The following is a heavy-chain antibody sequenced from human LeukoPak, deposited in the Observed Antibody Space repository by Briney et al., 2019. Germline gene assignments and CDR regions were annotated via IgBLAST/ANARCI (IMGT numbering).Heavy chain of an antibody. D-gene: IGHD6-19*01. J-gene: IGHJ5*02. CDR2: IYYSGST. CDR3: ASTIAVAGPFGFDP. Sequence: PSETLSLTCTVSGGSISSYYWSWIRQPPGKGLEWIGYIYYSGSTNYNPSLKSRVTISVDTSKNQFSLKLSSVTAADTAVYYCASTIAVAGPFGFDPWGQGTLVTVSS. V-gene: IGHV4-59*01. CDR1: GGSISSYY.